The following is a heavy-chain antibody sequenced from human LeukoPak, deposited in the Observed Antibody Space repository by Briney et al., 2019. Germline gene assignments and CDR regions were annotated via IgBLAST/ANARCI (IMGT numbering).Heavy chain of an antibody. CDR3: NTEVD. V-gene: IGHV3-15*01. CDR2: IKSKTDGGTA. J-gene: IGHJ1*01. Sequence: GGSLRLSCAASGLTFSSAWMYWVRQAPGKGLEWVGRIKSKTDGGTAEYAAPMQGRFTISRDDSKNMLYLQMNSLKAEDTAVYYCNTEVDWGRGTLVAVSS. CDR1: GLTFSSAW.